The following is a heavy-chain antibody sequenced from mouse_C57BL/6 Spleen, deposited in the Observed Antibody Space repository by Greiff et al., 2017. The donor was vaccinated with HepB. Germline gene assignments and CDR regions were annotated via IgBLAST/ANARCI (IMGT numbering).Heavy chain of an antibody. D-gene: IGHD1-1*01. CDR1: GYTFTDYE. CDR3: TREPYHYGSSYAMDY. J-gene: IGHJ4*01. Sequence: VQLQPSGAELVRPGASVTLSCKASGYTFTDYEMHWVKQTPVHGLEWIGAIDPETGGTAYNQKFKGKAILTADQSSSTAYMELRSLTSEDSAVYYCTREPYHYGSSYAMDYWGQGTSVTVSS. CDR2: IDPETGGT. V-gene: IGHV1-15*01.